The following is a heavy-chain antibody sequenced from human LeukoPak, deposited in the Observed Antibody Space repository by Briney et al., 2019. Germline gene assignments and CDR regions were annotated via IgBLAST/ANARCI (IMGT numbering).Heavy chain of an antibody. J-gene: IGHJ4*02. CDR3: ARDSNSSGCFDY. CDR2: IYSGGST. Sequence: GGSLRLSCAASGFTVSSNYMSWVRQAPGKGLEWVSVIYSGGSTYYADSVKGRFTIPRDNSKNTLHLQMNSLRAEDTAVYYCARDSNSSGCFDYWGQGTLVTVSS. CDR1: GFTVSSNY. V-gene: IGHV3-53*01. D-gene: IGHD6-19*01.